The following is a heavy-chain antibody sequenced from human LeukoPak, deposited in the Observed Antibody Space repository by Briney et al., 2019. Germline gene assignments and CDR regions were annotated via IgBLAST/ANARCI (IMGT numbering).Heavy chain of an antibody. CDR3: ARVNTAMGPDY. Sequence: ASVKVSCKASGYTFTSYYMHWVRQAPGQGLEWMGIINPSGDSTSFAQKFQGRVTMTRDTSTSTLYMELSSLRSEDTAVYYCARVNTAMGPDYWGQRSLVTVSS. J-gene: IGHJ4*02. V-gene: IGHV1-46*01. CDR1: GYTFTSYY. CDR2: INPSGDST. D-gene: IGHD5-18*01.